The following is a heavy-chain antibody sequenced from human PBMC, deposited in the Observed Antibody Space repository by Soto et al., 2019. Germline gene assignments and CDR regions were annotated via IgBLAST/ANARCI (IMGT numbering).Heavy chain of an antibody. V-gene: IGHV4-59*01. CDR3: ARLFGEFLIFDY. J-gene: IGHJ4*02. Sequence: SETLSLTCTVSGGSISSYYWSWIRQPPGKGLEWIGYIYYSGSTNYNPSLKSRVTISVDTSKNQFSLKLSSVTAADTAVYYCARLFGEFLIFDYWGQGTLVTVSS. D-gene: IGHD3-10*02. CDR1: GGSISSYY. CDR2: IYYSGST.